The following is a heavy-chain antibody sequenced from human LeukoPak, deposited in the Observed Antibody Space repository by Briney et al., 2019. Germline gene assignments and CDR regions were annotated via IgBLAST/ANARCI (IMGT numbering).Heavy chain of an antibody. Sequence: GGSLRLSCAASGFTVRSNYMSWVRQAPGKGLEWVSVIYSGGSTDYADSVKGRFIIFRDNSKNTLYLQMNSLRADDTAVYYCARTSMGPWGQGTQVIVSS. CDR2: IYSGGST. CDR1: GFTVRSNY. J-gene: IGHJ5*02. CDR3: ARTSMGP. V-gene: IGHV3-66*01.